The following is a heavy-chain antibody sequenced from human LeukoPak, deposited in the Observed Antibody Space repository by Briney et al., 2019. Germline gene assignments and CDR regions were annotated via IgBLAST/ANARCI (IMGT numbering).Heavy chain of an antibody. CDR3: ARDRWEDLSNLRGAFDI. J-gene: IGHJ3*02. CDR2: ISGSGSST. Sequence: PGGSLRLSCAASGFTFSSYAMGWVRQAPGKGLEWVSAISGSGSSTHYADSVKGRFTISRDNSKNTLYLQMNSLRAEDTAVYYCARDRWEDLSNLRGAFDIWGQGTMVTVSS. V-gene: IGHV3-23*01. CDR1: GFTFSSYA. D-gene: IGHD1-26*01.